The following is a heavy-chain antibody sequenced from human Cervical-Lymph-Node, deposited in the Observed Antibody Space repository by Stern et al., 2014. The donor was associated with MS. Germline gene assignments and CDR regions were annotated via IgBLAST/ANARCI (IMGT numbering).Heavy chain of an antibody. J-gene: IGHJ4*02. CDR1: GYTFIDYP. CDR2: INTGNGDT. CDR3: SSNAFDY. V-gene: IGHV1-3*04. Sequence: VQLVESGAELKKPGASTRVSCKTSGYTFIDYPIHWVRKAPGQGLEWVGWINTGNGDTRYSPKLQGRITITRDTSASTAYMELRSLRSEDTATYYCSSNAFDYWGQGTLVTVSS.